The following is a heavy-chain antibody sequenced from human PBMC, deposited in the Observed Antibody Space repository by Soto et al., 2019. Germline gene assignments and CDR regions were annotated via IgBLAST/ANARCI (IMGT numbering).Heavy chain of an antibody. V-gene: IGHV3-30*18. D-gene: IGHD3-22*01. CDR3: AKDTRDYYDSSGPFDY. CDR2: ISYDGSNK. J-gene: IGHJ4*02. Sequence: PGGSLRLSCAASGFTFSSYGMHWVRQAPGKGLEWVAVISYDGSNKYYADSVKGRFTISRDNSKNTLYLQMNSLRAEDTAVYYCAKDTRDYYDSSGPFDYWGQGTLVTVSS. CDR1: GFTFSSYG.